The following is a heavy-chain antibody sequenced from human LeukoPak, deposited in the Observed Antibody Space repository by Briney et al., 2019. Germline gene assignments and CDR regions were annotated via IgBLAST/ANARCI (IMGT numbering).Heavy chain of an antibody. Sequence: SETLSLTCTVSGYSMSSGYYWGWIRQPPERGLEWIGSMYHTGSTYYNPSLKSRVTISVDTSKNQFSLRLSSVTAADTAVYYCARRGSSWYRWFDPWGQGTLVTVSS. J-gene: IGHJ5*02. V-gene: IGHV4-38-2*02. D-gene: IGHD6-13*01. CDR1: GYSMSSGYY. CDR2: MYHTGST. CDR3: ARRGSSWYRWFDP.